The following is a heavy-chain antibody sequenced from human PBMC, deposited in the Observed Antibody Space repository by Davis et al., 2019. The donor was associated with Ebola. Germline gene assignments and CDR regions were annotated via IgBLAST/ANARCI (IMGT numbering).Heavy chain of an antibody. D-gene: IGHD2-21*02. CDR3: ARELRGDRYYAMDV. J-gene: IGHJ6*02. Sequence: AASVPVSCQASGCTFSRHSITWVRRVPGQGLEWMGGITPLAGTTNYAQKFQGTVTITADKFTNTVYMDLRSLTSDDTAVYYCARELRGDRYYAMDVWGQGTTVTVSS. CDR1: GCTFSRHS. V-gene: IGHV1-69*06. CDR2: ITPLAGTT.